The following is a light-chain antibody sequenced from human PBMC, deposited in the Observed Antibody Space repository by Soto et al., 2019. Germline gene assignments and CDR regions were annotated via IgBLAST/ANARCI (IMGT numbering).Light chain of an antibody. CDR1: QSVSSSY. J-gene: IGKJ5*01. CDR3: QQYNNWPPIT. Sequence: EIVLTQSPGTLSLSPGERDTLSCRAIQSVSSSYLAWYQQKPGQAPRLLIYGASTRATGIPARFSGSGSGTEFTLTISSLQSEDFAVYYCQQYNNWPPITFGQGTRLEI. CDR2: GAS. V-gene: IGKV3-15*01.